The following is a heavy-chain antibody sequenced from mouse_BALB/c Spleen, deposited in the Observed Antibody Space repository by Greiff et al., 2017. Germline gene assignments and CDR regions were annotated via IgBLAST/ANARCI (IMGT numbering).Heavy chain of an antibody. Sequence: VQLKESGAELVKPGASVKLSCTASGFNIKDTYMHWVKQRPEQGLEWIGRIDPANGNTKYDPKFQGKATITADTSSNTAYLQLSSLTSEDTAVYYCYGYDVFDYWGQGTTLTVSS. V-gene: IGHV14-3*02. CDR1: GFNIKDTY. CDR2: IDPANGNT. J-gene: IGHJ2*01. D-gene: IGHD2-2*01. CDR3: YGYDVFDY.